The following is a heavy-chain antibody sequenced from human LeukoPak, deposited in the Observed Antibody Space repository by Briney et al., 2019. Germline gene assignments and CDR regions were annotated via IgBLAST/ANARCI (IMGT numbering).Heavy chain of an antibody. Sequence: GGSLRLSCAASGFTFSSYAMHWVRQAPGKGLEWVAVISYDGSNKYYADSVKGRFTISRDNSKNTLYLQMNSLRTEDTAVYFCAKERSERKATTFDYWGQGTLVTVSS. D-gene: IGHD5-12*01. CDR2: ISYDGSNK. V-gene: IGHV3-30*04. CDR3: AKERSERKATTFDY. J-gene: IGHJ4*02. CDR1: GFTFSSYA.